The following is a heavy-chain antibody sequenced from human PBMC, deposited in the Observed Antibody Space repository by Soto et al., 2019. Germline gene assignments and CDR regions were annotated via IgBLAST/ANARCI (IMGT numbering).Heavy chain of an antibody. V-gene: IGHV3-30*18. J-gene: IGHJ4*02. CDR1: GFTFSSYG. D-gene: IGHD1-26*01. CDR3: AKEGGLSGSYYITSSYYFDY. CDR2: ISYDGSNT. Sequence: QVQLVESGGGVVQPGRSLRLSCVASGFTFSSYGMHWVRQAPGKWLEWVAIISYDGSNTYYADSVKGRFTISRDNSKNTMYQQMNSLRAEDTSVYYCAKEGGLSGSYYITSSYYFDYWGQGTLVTVSS.